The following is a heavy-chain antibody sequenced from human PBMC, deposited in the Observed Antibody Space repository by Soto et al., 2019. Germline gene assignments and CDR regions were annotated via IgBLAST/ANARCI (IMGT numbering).Heavy chain of an antibody. V-gene: IGHV4-34*01. CDR2: INHVGIT. CDR3: ARAHDFWGGRQQPIDS. D-gene: IGHD3-3*01. CDR1: SGSIRGLY. J-gene: IGHJ4*02. Sequence: PSEPLSITLAVPSGSIRGLYWTWIRQSPGKGLECLGDINHVGITNYNPSLKSRVSIPVDTSKRQFSLKLSSVTDADTAVYYCARAHDFWGGRQQPIDSWGQGTLVTVS.